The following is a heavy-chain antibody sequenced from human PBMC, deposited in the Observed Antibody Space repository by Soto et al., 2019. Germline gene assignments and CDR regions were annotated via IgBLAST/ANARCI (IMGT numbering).Heavy chain of an antibody. CDR3: ARDSRGYSYGPRVSSSPDD. J-gene: IGHJ4*02. CDR2: INVNGGST. Sequence: GASVKVSCKASGYTFTSYYMHWVRQAPGQGLDWMGIINVNGGSTSYAQKFRDRVTMTRDTSTSTVYMDLSSLRSEDTAVYYCARDSRGYSYGPRVSSSPDDRGQGTPVTVSS. CDR1: GYTFTSYY. V-gene: IGHV1-46*03. D-gene: IGHD5-18*01.